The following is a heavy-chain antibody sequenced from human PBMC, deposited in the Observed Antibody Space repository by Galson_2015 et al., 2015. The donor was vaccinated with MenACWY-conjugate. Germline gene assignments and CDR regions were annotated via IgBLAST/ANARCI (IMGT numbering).Heavy chain of an antibody. D-gene: IGHD5-24*01. CDR2: MYYSGTT. Sequence: ATLSLTCTVSGGSINSYYWNWIRQPPGRGLEWVGYMYYSGTTNYNPSLKSRVTISVDTSKNQFSLRLSSVTAADTAVYYCARDDAMDGLDVWGQGTTVTVSS. V-gene: IGHV4-59*01. CDR1: GGSINSYY. J-gene: IGHJ6*02. CDR3: ARDDAMDGLDV.